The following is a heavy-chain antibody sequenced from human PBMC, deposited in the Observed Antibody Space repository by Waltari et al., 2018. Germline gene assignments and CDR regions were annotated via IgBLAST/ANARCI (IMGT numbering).Heavy chain of an antibody. V-gene: IGHV3-23*01. CDR2: ISGSGDST. J-gene: IGHJ4*02. CDR1: GFTLSSYA. CDR3: AKDMYGSGSYYGVDY. D-gene: IGHD3-10*01. Sequence: EVQLLESGGGLVQPGGSLRLSCAASGFTLSSYAMSWVRQAPGKGLEWVSAISGSGDSTYYADSVKGRFTISRDNSKNSLYLQMNSLRTEDTALYYCAKDMYGSGSYYGVDYWGQGTLVTVSS.